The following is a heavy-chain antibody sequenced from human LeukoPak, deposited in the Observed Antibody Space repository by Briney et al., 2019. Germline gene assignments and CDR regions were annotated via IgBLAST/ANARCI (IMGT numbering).Heavy chain of an antibody. CDR1: GFTFSSYA. CDR3: AKDGGIIIPTYYFDY. CDR2: ISGSGGST. J-gene: IGHJ4*02. D-gene: IGHD3-10*01. Sequence: GGSLRLSCAASGFTFSSYAMSWVRQAPGKGLEWVSAISGSGGSTYYADSVKGRFTISRDNSKITLYLQMNSLRAEDTAVYYCAKDGGIIIPTYYFDYWGQGTLVTVSS. V-gene: IGHV3-23*01.